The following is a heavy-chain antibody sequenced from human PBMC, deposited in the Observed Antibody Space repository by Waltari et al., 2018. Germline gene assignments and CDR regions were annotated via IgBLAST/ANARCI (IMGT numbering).Heavy chain of an antibody. CDR2: IYYSGST. V-gene: IGHV4-59*01. CDR1: GGSISSYY. D-gene: IGHD3-22*01. J-gene: IGHJ4*02. CDR3: ARAEYYYDSSGPLPDY. Sequence: QVQLQESGPGLVKPSETLSLTCTVSGGSISSYYWSWIRQPPGKGLEWIGYIYYSGSTNYNPSLKSRVTISVDTSKNQFSLKLSSVTAADTAVYYCARAEYYYDSSGPLPDYWGQGTLVTVSS.